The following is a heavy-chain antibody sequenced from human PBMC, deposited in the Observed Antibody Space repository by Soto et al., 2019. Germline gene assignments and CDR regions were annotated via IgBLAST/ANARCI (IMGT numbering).Heavy chain of an antibody. D-gene: IGHD3-22*01. CDR1: DGSISTSSSY. CDR3: TRHHPHHYDSSGYFDY. CDR2: IFYTGRT. Sequence: SATLSLTCTVSDGSISTSSSYWGWIRQSPGKGLEWIGTIFYTGRTYYNPSLESRVTLSVDTSKNQFSLHLTSVTAADTAVYYCTRHHPHHYDSSGYFDYWGQGALVTVS. V-gene: IGHV4-39*01. J-gene: IGHJ4*02.